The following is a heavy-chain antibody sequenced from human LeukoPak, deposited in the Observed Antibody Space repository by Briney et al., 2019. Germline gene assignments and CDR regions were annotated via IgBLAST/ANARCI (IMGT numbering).Heavy chain of an antibody. CDR1: GFTFSSYE. V-gene: IGHV3-48*03. J-gene: IGHJ4*02. D-gene: IGHD2-21*01. CDR3: VREVRREGDQFDY. CDR2: ISSSGGTI. Sequence: GGSLRLSCAASGFTFSSYELNWVRQAPGKGLEWVSYISSSGGTIHYSDSVKGRFTISRDNAKNSLYLQMNSLRAEDTAVYYCVREVRREGDQFDYWGQGTLVTVSS.